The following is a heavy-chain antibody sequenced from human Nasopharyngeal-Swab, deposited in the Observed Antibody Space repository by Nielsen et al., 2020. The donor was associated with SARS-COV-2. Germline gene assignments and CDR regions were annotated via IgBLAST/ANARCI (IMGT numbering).Heavy chain of an antibody. Sequence: GGSLRLSCAASGFTFSSYSMNWVCQAPGKGLEWVSYISSSSSTIYYADSVKGRFTISRDNAKNSLYLQMNSLRAEDTAVYYCARDQYSYGAYQIDYWGQGTLVTVSS. CDR1: GFTFSSYS. V-gene: IGHV3-48*01. J-gene: IGHJ4*02. D-gene: IGHD5-18*01. CDR3: ARDQYSYGAYQIDY. CDR2: ISSSSSTI.